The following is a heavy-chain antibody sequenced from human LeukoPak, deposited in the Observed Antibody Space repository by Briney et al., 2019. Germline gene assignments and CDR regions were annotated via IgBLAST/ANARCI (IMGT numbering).Heavy chain of an antibody. J-gene: IGHJ4*02. Sequence: GGSLRLSCAASGFTFSSYSMNWVRQAPGKGLEWVPSISSSSSYIYYADSVKGRFTISRDNAKNSLYLQMNSLRAEDTAVYYCARDPAAAGTDYWGQGTLVTVSS. CDR1: GFTFSSYS. CDR2: ISSSSSYI. V-gene: IGHV3-21*01. CDR3: ARDPAAAGTDY. D-gene: IGHD6-13*01.